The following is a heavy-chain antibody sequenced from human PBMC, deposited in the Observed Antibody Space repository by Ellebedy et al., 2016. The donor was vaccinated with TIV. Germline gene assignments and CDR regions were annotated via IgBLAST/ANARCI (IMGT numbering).Heavy chain of an antibody. V-gene: IGHV1-18*04. J-gene: IGHJ4*02. D-gene: IGHD5-24*01. Sequence: ASVKVSXKASGYTFTSYYMHWVRQAPGQGLEWMGWISAYNGNTNYAQKLQGRVTMTTDTSTSTAYMELRSLRSDDTAVYYCARDQFGYTDWGQGTLVTVSS. CDR2: ISAYNGNT. CDR3: ARDQFGYTD. CDR1: GYTFTSYY.